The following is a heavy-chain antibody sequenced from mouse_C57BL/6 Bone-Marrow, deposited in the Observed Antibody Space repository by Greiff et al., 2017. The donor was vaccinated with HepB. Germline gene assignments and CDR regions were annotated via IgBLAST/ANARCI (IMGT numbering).Heavy chain of an antibody. CDR3: ARNKIYYYGSSYWYFDV. D-gene: IGHD1-1*01. Sequence: QVQLQESGPGLVAPSQSLSITCTVSGFSLTSYAISWVRQPPGKGLEWLGVIWTGGGTNYNSALKSRLSISKDNSKSQVLLKMNSLQTDDTARYYCARNKIYYYGSSYWYFDVWGTGTTVTVSS. V-gene: IGHV2-9-1*01. J-gene: IGHJ1*03. CDR1: GFSLTSYA. CDR2: IWTGGGT.